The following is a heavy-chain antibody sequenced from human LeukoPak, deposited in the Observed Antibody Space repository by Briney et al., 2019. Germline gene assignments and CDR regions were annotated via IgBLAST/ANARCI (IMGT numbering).Heavy chain of an antibody. Sequence: GGSLRLSCTASGFSFGSYALSWVRQAPGKGLEWVSYISSSGSTIYYADSVKGRFTISRDNAKNSLYLQMNSLRAEDTAVYYCAREELSQGYFDYWGQGTLVTVSS. CDR2: ISSSGSTI. CDR1: GFSFGSYA. J-gene: IGHJ4*02. V-gene: IGHV3-11*01. D-gene: IGHD1-26*01. CDR3: AREELSQGYFDY.